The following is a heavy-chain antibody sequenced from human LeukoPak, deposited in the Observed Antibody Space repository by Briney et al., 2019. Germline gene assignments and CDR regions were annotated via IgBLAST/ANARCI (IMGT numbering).Heavy chain of an antibody. V-gene: IGHV4-39*01. CDR2: IYYSGST. CDR3: AIRSYDSSGYLIDY. Sequence: SETLYVSCTVSGGSFSSSSYYWGWIRQPPGKGLEWIVSIYYSGSTYYNPSLKSRVTISVDTSKNQFSLKLSSVTAAQTAVYYCAIRSYDSSGYLIDYWGQGTLVAVSS. J-gene: IGHJ4*02. D-gene: IGHD3-22*01. CDR1: GGSFSSSSYY.